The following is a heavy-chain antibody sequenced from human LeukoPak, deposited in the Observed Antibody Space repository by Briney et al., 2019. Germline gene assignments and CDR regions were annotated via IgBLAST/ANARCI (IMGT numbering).Heavy chain of an antibody. J-gene: IGHJ4*02. V-gene: IGHV3-20*04. CDR2: INWNGGST. Sequence: GGSLRLSCAASGFIFSNYWMHWVRQAPGKGLEWVSGINWNGGSTDYADSVKGRFTISRDNGKNSLYLQMNSLRAEDTAFYYCARRIYYFDYWGQGTLVTVSS. CDR3: ARRIYYFDY. CDR1: GFIFSNYW. D-gene: IGHD2/OR15-2a*01.